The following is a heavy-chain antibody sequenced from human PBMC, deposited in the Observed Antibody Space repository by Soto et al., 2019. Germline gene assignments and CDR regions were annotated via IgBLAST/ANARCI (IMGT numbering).Heavy chain of an antibody. CDR1: GFSLSTSGGG. CDR3: AHTKVTHWLGPHFDF. CDR2: IYWDDDK. Sequence: QITVKESGPTLVKATQSLTLTCTFSGFSLSTSGGGVGWIRQPPGKALEWLAVIYWDDDKSYSPSLKSRLTITKDTSKNQVALTMTHMDPVDTATYFCAHTKVTHWLGPHFDFCGQGTLVTVSS. D-gene: IGHD6-19*01. V-gene: IGHV2-5*02. J-gene: IGHJ4*02.